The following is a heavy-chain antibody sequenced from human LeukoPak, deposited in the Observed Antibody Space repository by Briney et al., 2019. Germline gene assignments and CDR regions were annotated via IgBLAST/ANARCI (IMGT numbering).Heavy chain of an antibody. CDR2: INHSGST. V-gene: IGHV4-34*01. CDR3: ARNPRYSSSSGRLDY. D-gene: IGHD6-6*01. CDR1: GGSFSGYY. Sequence: SETLSLTCAVYGGSFSGYYWSWIRRSPGKGLEWMGEINHSGSTNYNPSLQSRVTISVDTSKNQFSLKRSSVTAADTAVYYCARNPRYSSSSGRLDYWGQGTLVTVSS. J-gene: IGHJ4*02.